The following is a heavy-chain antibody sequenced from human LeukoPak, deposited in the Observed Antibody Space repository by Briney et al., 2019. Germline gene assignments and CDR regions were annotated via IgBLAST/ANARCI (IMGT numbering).Heavy chain of an antibody. V-gene: IGHV4-4*02. J-gene: IGHJ4*02. CDR2: IYHSGST. CDR1: GGSISSGNW. CDR3: ARIGNYYFDY. Sequence: SEPETLTCAVSGGSISSGNWWSSVRQPPGKGLEWIGEIYHSGSTNYNPSLKSRVTISVDKSKNEFSLKLTSVTAADTAVYYCARIGNYYFDYWGQGPVVTVTS. D-gene: IGHD1-1*01.